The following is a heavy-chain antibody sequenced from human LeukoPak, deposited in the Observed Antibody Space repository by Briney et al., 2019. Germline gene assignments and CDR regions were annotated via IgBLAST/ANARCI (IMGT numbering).Heavy chain of an antibody. CDR3: ARHIYDFWSNYDWYSDL. CDR1: GYTFTVYH. D-gene: IGHD3-3*01. J-gene: IGHJ2*01. Sequence: KVSCRASGYTFTVYHIHWVRQMPGKGLEWMGIMHPGDSDTRYSPSFQGLVTMSADKSISTAYLQWSSLKASDTATYYCARHIYDFWSNYDWYSDLWGRGTRVTVSS. V-gene: IGHV5-51*01. CDR2: MHPGDSDT.